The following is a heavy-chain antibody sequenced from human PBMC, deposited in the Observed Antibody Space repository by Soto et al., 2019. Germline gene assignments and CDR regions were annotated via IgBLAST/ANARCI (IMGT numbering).Heavy chain of an antibody. CDR1: GFTFSSYG. V-gene: IGHV3-30*18. Sequence: QVQLVESGGGVVQPGRSLRLSCAASGFTFSSYGMHWVRQAPGKGLEWVAGISYDGSNKYYADSVKGRFTISRDNSKDTLYLQMHSLSAEDTAVYYCAKCGPMVRGPRGYFDYLGQGTLVPVSS. J-gene: IGHJ4*02. CDR3: AKCGPMVRGPRGYFDY. D-gene: IGHD3-10*01. CDR2: ISYDGSNK.